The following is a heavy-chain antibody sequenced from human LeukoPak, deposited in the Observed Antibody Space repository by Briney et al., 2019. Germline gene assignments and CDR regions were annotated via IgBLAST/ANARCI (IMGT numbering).Heavy chain of an antibody. CDR2: TYNSGST. Sequence: SQTLSLTCTVSGDSLSSFHWSWIRQPPGKRLEWIGSTYNSGSTNYNPPLKSRVTISVDTSKNQFSLKLSSVTAADTAIYYCAGGLQWLAHDCWGQGTLVTVSS. D-gene: IGHD6-19*01. CDR3: AGGLQWLAHDC. CDR1: GDSLSSFH. V-gene: IGHV4-59*08. J-gene: IGHJ4*02.